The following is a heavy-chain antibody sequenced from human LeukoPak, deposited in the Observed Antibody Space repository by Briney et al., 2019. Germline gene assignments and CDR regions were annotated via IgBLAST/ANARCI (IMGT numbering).Heavy chain of an antibody. Sequence: SVKVPCKASGGTFSSYAISWVRQAPGQGPEWMGRIIPIFGIANYAQKFQGRVTITADKSTSTAYMELSSLRSEDTAVYYCAREVVTTNRNWFDPWGQGTLVTVSS. CDR3: AREVVTTNRNWFDP. J-gene: IGHJ5*02. CDR2: IIPIFGIA. CDR1: GGTFSSYA. D-gene: IGHD4-11*01. V-gene: IGHV1-69*04.